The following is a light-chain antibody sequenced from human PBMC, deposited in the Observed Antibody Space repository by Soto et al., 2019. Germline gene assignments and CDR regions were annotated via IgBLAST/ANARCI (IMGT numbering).Light chain of an antibody. CDR3: CSYAGSSTLV. J-gene: IGLJ2*01. V-gene: IGLV2-23*01. Sequence: QSVLTQPASVSGSPGQSITISCTGTSSDVGSYNLVSWYQQHTGKAPKLMIYEGSKRPSGVSNRFSGSKSGNTASLTISGLQAEDEADYYCCSYAGSSTLVFGGGTKLTV. CDR2: EGS. CDR1: SSDVGSYNL.